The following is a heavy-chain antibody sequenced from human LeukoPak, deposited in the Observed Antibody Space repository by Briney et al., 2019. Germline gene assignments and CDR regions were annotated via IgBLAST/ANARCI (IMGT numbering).Heavy chain of an antibody. CDR2: IWYDGSNK. J-gene: IGHJ4*02. D-gene: IGHD3-22*01. V-gene: IGHV3-33*06. Sequence: PGGSLRLSCAASGFTVSSNYMSWVRQAPGKGLEWVAVIWYDGSNKYYADSVKGRFTISRDISRNTLYLQMNSLRAEDTAIYYCAKARGIYDNTGPDYWGQGTLVTVSS. CDR3: AKARGIYDNTGPDY. CDR1: GFTVSSNY.